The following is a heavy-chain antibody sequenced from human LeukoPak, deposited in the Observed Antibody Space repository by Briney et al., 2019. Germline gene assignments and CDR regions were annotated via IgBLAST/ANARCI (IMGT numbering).Heavy chain of an antibody. Sequence: PSETLSLTCAVSGGSISSISYYWGWIRQPPGKGLEWIGSIYYSGSTYYNPSLKSRVTISVDTPKNQFSLKLSSVTAADTAVYYCARTRYYYNSRSYGAPYYFDYWGQGTLVTVSS. CDR1: GGSISSISYY. V-gene: IGHV4-39*01. D-gene: IGHD3-10*01. CDR3: ARTRYYYNSRSYGAPYYFDY. J-gene: IGHJ4*02. CDR2: IYYSGST.